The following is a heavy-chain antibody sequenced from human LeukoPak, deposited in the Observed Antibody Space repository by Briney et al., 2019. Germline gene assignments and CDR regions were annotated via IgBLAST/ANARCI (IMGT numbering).Heavy chain of an antibody. CDR2: ITSKPSSYTT. V-gene: IGHV3-73*01. CDR1: GFDFSGFY. CDR3: IRQECSGGSRSYVDY. D-gene: IGHD2-15*01. Sequence: PGGSLRLSCAASGFDFSGFYMHWVRQASGRGLEWVGLITSKPSSYTTVYAASVKGRFTISRDDSKNTAYLQMNSLKAEDTAVYYCIRQECSGGSRSYVDYWGQGTLVTVS. J-gene: IGHJ4*02.